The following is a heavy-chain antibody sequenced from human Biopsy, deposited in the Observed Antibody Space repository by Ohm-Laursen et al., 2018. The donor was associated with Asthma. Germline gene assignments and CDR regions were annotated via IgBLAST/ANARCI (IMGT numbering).Heavy chain of an antibody. Sequence: SLRLSCAASRFTYEMHWVRQVPGKGLEWVANIKHDGTEKNHVDSLKGRFTISRDNAKNSLFLQMNSLRAEDTAVYYCARTFHFWSPYHAEHCQLWGQGTLVTVSS. D-gene: IGHD3-3*02. CDR2: IKHDGTEK. CDR1: RFTYE. V-gene: IGHV3-7*01. J-gene: IGHJ1*01. CDR3: ARTFHFWSPYHAEHCQL.